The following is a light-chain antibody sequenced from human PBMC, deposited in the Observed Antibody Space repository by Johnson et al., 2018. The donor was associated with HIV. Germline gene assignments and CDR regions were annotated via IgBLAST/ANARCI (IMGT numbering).Light chain of an antibody. CDR1: SSNIGNNY. Sequence: QSVLTQPPSVSAAPGQKVTISCSGSSSNIGNNYVSWYQQLPGTAPKLLIYENNKRPSGITDRFSGSKSGTSATLGITGLQTGDEADYYCGTWDSGLSAGGVFGTGTKVTVL. CDR3: GTWDSGLSAGGV. V-gene: IGLV1-51*02. CDR2: ENN. J-gene: IGLJ1*01.